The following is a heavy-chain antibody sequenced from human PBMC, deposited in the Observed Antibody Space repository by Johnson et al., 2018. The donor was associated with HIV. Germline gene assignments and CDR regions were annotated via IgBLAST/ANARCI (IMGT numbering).Heavy chain of an antibody. D-gene: IGHD1-1*01. Sequence: VQLVESGGGLVQPGGSLRLSCAASGFTFSSYAMSWVRQAPWKGLEWVSAISGSGGSTYYADSMRGRLTISRDNSKNTVYLQMNSLRAEDTAVYYCARAEPWDRRHYAFDIWGQGTVVTVSS. CDR1: GFTFSSYA. CDR2: ISGSGGST. V-gene: IGHV3-23*04. CDR3: ARAEPWDRRHYAFDI. J-gene: IGHJ3*02.